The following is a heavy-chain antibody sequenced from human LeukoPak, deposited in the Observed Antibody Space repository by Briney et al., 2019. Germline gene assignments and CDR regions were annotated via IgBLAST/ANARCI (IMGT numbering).Heavy chain of an antibody. V-gene: IGHV4-38-2*02. J-gene: IGHJ5*02. Sequence: PSETLSLTCTVSGYSISSGYYWGWIGQPPGKGLEWIGSIYHSGSTYYNPSLKSRVTISVDTSKNQFSLKLSSVTAADTAVYYCAEVPTGAWGQETLVTVSS. CDR3: AEVPTGA. CDR1: GYSISSGYY. CDR2: IYHSGST. D-gene: IGHD2-2*01.